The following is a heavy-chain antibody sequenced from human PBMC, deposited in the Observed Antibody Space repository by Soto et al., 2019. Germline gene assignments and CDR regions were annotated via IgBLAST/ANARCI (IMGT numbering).Heavy chain of an antibody. CDR2: ISGSGGST. D-gene: IGHD5-18*01. CDR1: GFTFSSYA. V-gene: IGHV3-23*01. Sequence: EVQLLESGGGLVQPGGSLRLSCAASGFTFSSYAMSWVRQAPGKGLEWVSAISGSGGSTYYADYVKGRFTISRDNSKNTLYLQMNSLRAEDTAVYDCAKGGIQLKGGWFAPWGQGTLVTVSS. CDR3: AKGGIQLKGGWFAP. J-gene: IGHJ5*02.